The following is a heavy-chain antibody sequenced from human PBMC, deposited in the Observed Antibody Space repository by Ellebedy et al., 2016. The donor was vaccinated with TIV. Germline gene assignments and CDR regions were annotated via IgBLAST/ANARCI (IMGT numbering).Heavy chain of an antibody. CDR3: ARASRMFRFYYYGMDV. J-gene: IGHJ6*02. CDR2: IKQDGSEK. D-gene: IGHD3-10*02. V-gene: IGHV3-7*04. CDR1: GFTFSNYW. Sequence: GGSLRLSCAASGFTFSNYWMTWVRQAPGKGLEWVANIKQDGSEKYYVDSVERRFTISRDNAKNALFLQMNSLRAEDTAVYYCARASRMFRFYYYGMDVWGQGTTVTVSS.